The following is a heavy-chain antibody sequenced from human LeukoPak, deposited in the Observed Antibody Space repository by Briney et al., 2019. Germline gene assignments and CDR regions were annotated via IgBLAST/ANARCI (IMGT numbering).Heavy chain of an antibody. V-gene: IGHV3-53*01. Sequence: GGSLRLSCAASGFTFSTYDMSWVRQAPGKGLEWVSVIYSGGSTYYVDSVKGRFTISRDNSKNTLYLQMNSLRAEDTAVYFCARDVTMVRGAQDYYGMDVWGQGTTVTVSS. D-gene: IGHD3-10*01. CDR2: IYSGGST. CDR1: GFTFSTYD. J-gene: IGHJ6*02. CDR3: ARDVTMVRGAQDYYGMDV.